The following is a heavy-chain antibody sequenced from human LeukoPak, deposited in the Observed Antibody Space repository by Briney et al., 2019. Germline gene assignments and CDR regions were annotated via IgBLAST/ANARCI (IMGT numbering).Heavy chain of an antibody. CDR3: ASFDYGDDSGGF. Sequence: GGSLRLSCAASGFSFNNYWMSWVRQAPGKGLEWVANIKQDGSMKGYVDSVKGRFTISRDNAKNSLYLQMNSLRADDTAVYYCASFDYGDDSGGFWGQGILVTVSS. CDR1: GFSFNNYW. CDR2: IKQDGSMK. J-gene: IGHJ4*02. D-gene: IGHD4-17*01. V-gene: IGHV3-7*01.